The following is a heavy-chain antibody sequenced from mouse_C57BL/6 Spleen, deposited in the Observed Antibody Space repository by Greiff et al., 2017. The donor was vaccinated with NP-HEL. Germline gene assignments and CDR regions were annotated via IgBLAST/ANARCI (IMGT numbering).Heavy chain of an antibody. CDR2: ISYDGSN. D-gene: IGHD3-2*02. J-gene: IGHJ3*01. Sequence: EVKLMESGPGLVKPSQSLSLTCSVTGYSITSGYYWNWIRQFPGNKLEWMGYISYDGSNNYNPSLKNRISITRDTSKNQFFLKLNSVTTEDTATYYCAREGAQATGGFAYWGQGTLVTVSA. V-gene: IGHV3-6*01. CDR1: GYSITSGYY. CDR3: AREGAQATGGFAY.